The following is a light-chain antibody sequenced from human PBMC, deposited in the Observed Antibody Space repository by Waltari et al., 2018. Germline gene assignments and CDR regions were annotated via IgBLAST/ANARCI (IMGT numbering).Light chain of an antibody. CDR3: QSFDSSHVV. CDR1: SGNIATNY. CDR2: EDN. J-gene: IGLJ2*01. V-gene: IGLV6-57*03. Sequence: FMLTQPHSVSESPGKTVTISCTRSSGNIATNYVQWYQQRPGSAPPKVNYEDNQRPSGVPDRFSGSIDSSSNSASLIISGLKAEDEADYYCQSFDSSHVVFGGGTKLTVL.